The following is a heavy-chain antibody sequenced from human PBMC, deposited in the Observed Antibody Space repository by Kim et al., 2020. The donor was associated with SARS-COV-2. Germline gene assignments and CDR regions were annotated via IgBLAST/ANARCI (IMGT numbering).Heavy chain of an antibody. J-gene: IGHJ3*02. CDR1: GGSIRSGGYS. CDR3: ARDDAFDI. Sequence: SETLSLTCTVSGGSIRSGGYSLLCILQHPWKGLEWIGYIYYSGSTYYNPSLKSRVTISVDTSKNQFSLKLSSVTAADTAVYYCARDDAFDIWGQGTMVTVSS. CDR2: IYYSGST. V-gene: IGHV4-31*03.